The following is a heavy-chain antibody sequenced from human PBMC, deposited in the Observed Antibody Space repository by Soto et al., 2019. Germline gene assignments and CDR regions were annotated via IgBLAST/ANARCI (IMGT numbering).Heavy chain of an antibody. D-gene: IGHD6-13*01. J-gene: IGHJ6*02. CDR3: EKDLAKAAAWYYYYGMDG. CDR1: GFPFSSYG. V-gene: IGHV3-30*18. Sequence: PGGSLRLSCAASGFPFSSYGMHLVRQSPGKGLEWVAVISYDGSNKYYADSVKGRFTISRDNSKNTLYLQMNSLRAEDTAVYYCEKDLAKAAAWYYYYGMDGWGQGNTVTVSS. CDR2: ISYDGSNK.